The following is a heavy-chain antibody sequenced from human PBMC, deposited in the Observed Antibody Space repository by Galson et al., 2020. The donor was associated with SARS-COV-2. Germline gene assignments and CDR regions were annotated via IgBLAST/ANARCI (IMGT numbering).Heavy chain of an antibody. J-gene: IGHJ3*02. D-gene: IGHD6-13*01. V-gene: IGHV6-1*01. Sequence: SQTLSLPCAISVDSVSSNSAAWNWIRQSPSRGLEWLGRTYYRSQWSTDYAVSVKSRITINPDTSKNQFSLQLNSVTPEDTAIYYCAGRVAGAGSLHSWGQGTMVIVSS. CDR2: TYYRSQWST. CDR3: AGRVAGAGSLHS. CDR1: VDSVSSNSAA.